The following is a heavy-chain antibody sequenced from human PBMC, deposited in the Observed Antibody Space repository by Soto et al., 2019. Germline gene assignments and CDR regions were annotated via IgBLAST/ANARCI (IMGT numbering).Heavy chain of an antibody. J-gene: IGHJ6*01. CDR3: ASRRRYTYGMDV. V-gene: IGHV1-18*04. CDR2: ISAYNGNT. D-gene: IGHD3-9*01. Sequence: GGSVKVYCKASGYTFTSYGISLVRQAPGQGLEWMGWISAYNGNTNYAQKLQGRVTMTTDTSTSTAYMELRSLRSDDTAVYYCASRRRYTYGMDVWGQGTTVTVSS. CDR1: GYTFTSYG.